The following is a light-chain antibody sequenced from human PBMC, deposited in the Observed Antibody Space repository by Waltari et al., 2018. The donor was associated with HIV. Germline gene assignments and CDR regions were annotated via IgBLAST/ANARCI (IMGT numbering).Light chain of an antibody. CDR3: SSRDSSGDHWV. J-gene: IGLJ3*02. CDR2: DKN. Sequence: SSELTQAPAVSVALGQSITITCQGDSPSSYSARWYQQRPGMAPVVVIYDKNNRPSGIPDRFSGSNSGNTASLTITGAQAEDEADYYCSSRDSSGDHWVFGGGTKLTVV. CDR1: SPSSYS. V-gene: IGLV3-19*01.